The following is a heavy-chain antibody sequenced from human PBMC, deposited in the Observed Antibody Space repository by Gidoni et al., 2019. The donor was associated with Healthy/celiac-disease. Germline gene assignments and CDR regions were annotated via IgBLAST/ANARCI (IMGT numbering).Heavy chain of an antibody. CDR3: ARMVRYSSGWYYFDY. CDR1: RFSLRTSRMC. D-gene: IGHD6-19*01. Sequence: QVTLRESGPALVKPTQTLTLTCPCPRFSLRTSRMCVSWIRQPPGKALEWLARIDWDDDKYYRTSLKTRLTISKDTSKNQVVLTMTNMDPVDTATYYCARMVRYSSGWYYFDYWGQGTLVTVSS. V-gene: IGHV2-70*15. J-gene: IGHJ4*02. CDR2: IDWDDDK.